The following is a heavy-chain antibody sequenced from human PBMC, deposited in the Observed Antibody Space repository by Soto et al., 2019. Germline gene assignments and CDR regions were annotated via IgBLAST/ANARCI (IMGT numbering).Heavy chain of an antibody. CDR3: ARNYYGSWIYLGPFGY. V-gene: IGHV3-30*04. Sequence: QVQLVESGGGVVQPGGSLRLSCAASGFTFSNYAMHWVRQAPGKGLEWVAVISYDGSNEYYADSVKGRFTVSRDNSKNTLYLQMNSLRPEDTAVYYCARNYYGSWIYLGPFGYGGQGTLVTVSS. CDR2: ISYDGSNE. J-gene: IGHJ4*02. D-gene: IGHD3-10*01. CDR1: GFTFSNYA.